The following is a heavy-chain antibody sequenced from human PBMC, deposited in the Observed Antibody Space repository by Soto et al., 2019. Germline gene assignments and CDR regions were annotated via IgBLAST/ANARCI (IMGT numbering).Heavy chain of an antibody. CDR1: GDSFSSYA. Sequence: GSLRLSXAASGDSFSSYAMGWVRQAPGKGLEWVSTISDSGGGTYYADCVKARFSISRDHSKNTLYLQMNSLRAEDTAVYYCAKDLPTDSSSWHVGYWGQGTLGTVSS. CDR3: AKDLPTDSSSWHVGY. V-gene: IGHV3-23*01. J-gene: IGHJ4*02. CDR2: ISDSGGGT. D-gene: IGHD6-13*01.